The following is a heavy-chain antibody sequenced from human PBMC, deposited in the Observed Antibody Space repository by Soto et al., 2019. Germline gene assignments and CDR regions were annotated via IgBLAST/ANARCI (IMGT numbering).Heavy chain of an antibody. CDR1: GESFSGHI. V-gene: IGHV4-34*01. CDR2: INHSGSA. Sequence: SETRSLTCAVYGESFSGHIWTWIRQTPGKGLQWIGQINHSGSASYNPSLKSRVTISVHTSNSQFSLELSSVTAADTAVYYCARGLITGSHYTGGWYYFDSWGQGTQVTVS. J-gene: IGHJ4*02. D-gene: IGHD6-19*01. CDR3: ARGLITGSHYTGGWYYFDS.